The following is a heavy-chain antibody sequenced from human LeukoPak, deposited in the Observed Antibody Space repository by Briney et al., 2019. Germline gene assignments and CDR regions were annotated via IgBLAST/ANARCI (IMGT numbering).Heavy chain of an antibody. CDR2: TYYRSKWYN. V-gene: IGHV6-1*01. Sequence: SQTLSLTCAISGDSVSSNSAAWNWIRQSPSRGLEWLGRTYYRSKWYNDYAVSVKSRITINPDTSKNQFSLQLNSVTLEDTAVYYCAREAMITFGGVIVIPRLDYWGQGTLVTVSS. D-gene: IGHD3-16*02. CDR3: AREAMITFGGVIVIPRLDY. J-gene: IGHJ4*02. CDR1: GDSVSSNSAA.